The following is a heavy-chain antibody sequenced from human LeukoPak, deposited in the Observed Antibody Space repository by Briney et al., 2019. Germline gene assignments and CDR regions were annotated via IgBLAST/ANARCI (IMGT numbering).Heavy chain of an antibody. D-gene: IGHD4-23*01. CDR3: ARDAGCNSRWFDY. CDR2: ISSSSRTI. CDR1: GFTFSSYS. J-gene: IGHJ4*02. V-gene: IGHV3-48*01. Sequence: TGGSLRLSCAASGFTFSSYSMNWVRQAPGKGLEWVSYISSSSRTIYYADSVKGRFTISRDNAKNSLYLQMNSLRAEDTAVYYCARDAGCNSRWFDYWGQGTPVTVSS.